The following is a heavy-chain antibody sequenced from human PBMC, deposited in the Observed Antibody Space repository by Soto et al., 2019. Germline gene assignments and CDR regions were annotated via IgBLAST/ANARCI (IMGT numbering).Heavy chain of an antibody. D-gene: IGHD3-10*01. V-gene: IGHV1-3*01. CDR1: GYTFSTYA. CDR3: ARGYQGSSSLLASCYYGMDV. CDR2: IGAGSGNR. Sequence: AAVKVSFKASGYTFSTYAIHWVRQAPGQRLEWMGWIGAGSGNRKFSQKFQGRVTIARDTPASTVYMELSSLRSEDTAVYYCARGYQGSSSLLASCYYGMDVWGQGTTVTVS. J-gene: IGHJ6*02.